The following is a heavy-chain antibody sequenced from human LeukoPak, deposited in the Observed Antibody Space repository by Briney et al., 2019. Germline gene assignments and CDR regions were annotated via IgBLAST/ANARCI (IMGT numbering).Heavy chain of an antibody. CDR2: ISYDGSNK. CDR3: ARVTIAAADPTDY. Sequence: GGSLRLSCAASGFTFSSYGMHWVRQAPGKGLEWVAVISYDGSNKYYADSVKGRFTISRDNSKNTLYLQMNSLRAEDTAVYYCARVTIAAADPTDYWGQGTLVTVSS. J-gene: IGHJ4*02. V-gene: IGHV3-30*03. D-gene: IGHD6-13*01. CDR1: GFTFSSYG.